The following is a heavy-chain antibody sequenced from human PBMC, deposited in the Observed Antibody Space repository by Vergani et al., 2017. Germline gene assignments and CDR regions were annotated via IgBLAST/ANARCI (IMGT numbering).Heavy chain of an antibody. CDR1: GGSFSGYY. J-gene: IGHJ4*02. V-gene: IGHV4-34*01. Sequence: QLQLQESGSGLVKPSETLSLTCAVYGGSFSGYYWSWIRQPPGKGLEWIGEINHSGSTNYNPSLKSRVTISVDTSKNQFSLKLSSVTAADTAVYYCARGFGLWGQGTLVTVSS. CDR2: INHSGST. CDR3: ARGFGL. D-gene: IGHD3-16*01.